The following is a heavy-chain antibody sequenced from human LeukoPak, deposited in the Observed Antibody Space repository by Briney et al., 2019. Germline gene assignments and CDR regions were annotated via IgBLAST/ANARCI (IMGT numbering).Heavy chain of an antibody. Sequence: ASETLSLTCTVSGASISSYYWSWIRQPPGKGLEWIGYIYYSGSTNYNPSLKSRVTISVDTSKNQFSLKLSSVTAADTAVYYCARALSRGYSYGYSIWGQGTMVTVSS. D-gene: IGHD5-18*01. CDR2: IYYSGST. CDR1: GASISSYY. J-gene: IGHJ3*02. V-gene: IGHV4-59*08. CDR3: ARALSRGYSYGYSI.